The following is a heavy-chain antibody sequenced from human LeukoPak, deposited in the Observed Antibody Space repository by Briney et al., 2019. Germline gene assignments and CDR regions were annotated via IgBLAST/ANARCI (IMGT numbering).Heavy chain of an antibody. D-gene: IGHD5-24*01. CDR1: GFPFSSYG. V-gene: IGHV3-30*18. CDR2: ISYDGSNK. CDR3: AKDSPVVEMATIESY. J-gene: IGHJ4*02. Sequence: GGSLRLSCVASGFPFSSYGMHWVRQAPGKGLEWVAVISYDGSNKYYADSVKGRFTISRDNSKNTLYLQMNSLRAEDTAVYYCAKDSPVVEMATIESYWGQGTLVTVSS.